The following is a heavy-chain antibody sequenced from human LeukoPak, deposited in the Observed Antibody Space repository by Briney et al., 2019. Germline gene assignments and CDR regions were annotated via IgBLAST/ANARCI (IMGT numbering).Heavy chain of an antibody. V-gene: IGHV3-64*01. Sequence: GGSLRLSCAASGFTFSSYAMHWVRQAPGKGLEYVSAISSNGGSTYCANSVKGRFTISRDNSKNTLYLQMGSLRAEDMAVYYCARGRRLDYYYYYYMDVWGKGTTVTVSS. CDR2: ISSNGGST. CDR3: ARGRRLDYYYYYYMDV. J-gene: IGHJ6*03. CDR1: GFTFSSYA.